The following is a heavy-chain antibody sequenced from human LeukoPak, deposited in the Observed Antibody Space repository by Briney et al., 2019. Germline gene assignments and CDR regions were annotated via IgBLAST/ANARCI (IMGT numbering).Heavy chain of an antibody. Sequence: HPGGSLRLSCAASGFTFDDYAMHWVRQAPGKGLEWVSGISWNSGSIGYADSVKGRFTISRDNAKNSLYLQMNSLRDEDTAVYYCAKDPGAHYYGSGSYRRGSYFDYWGQGTLVTVSS. CDR2: ISWNSGSI. CDR3: AKDPGAHYYGSGSYRRGSYFDY. J-gene: IGHJ4*02. CDR1: GFTFDDYA. V-gene: IGHV3-9*01. D-gene: IGHD3-10*01.